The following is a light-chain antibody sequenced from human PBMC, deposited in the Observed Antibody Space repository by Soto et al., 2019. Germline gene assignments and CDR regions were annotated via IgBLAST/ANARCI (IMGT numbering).Light chain of an antibody. CDR1: QSISTW. J-gene: IGKJ1*01. V-gene: IGKV1-5*03. CDR3: QQYSSYSPWA. Sequence: DLQMTQSPSTLSASVGDRVTITCRASQSISTWLAWYQQKPGKAPKLLIYKASSLESGVPSRFXGSGSGTEFTLTISSLQPDDLATYYCQQYSSYSPWAFGPGTKVEIK. CDR2: KAS.